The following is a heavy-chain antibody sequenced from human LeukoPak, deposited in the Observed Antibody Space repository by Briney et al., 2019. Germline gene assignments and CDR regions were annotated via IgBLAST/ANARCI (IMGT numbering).Heavy chain of an antibody. J-gene: IGHJ4*02. CDR2: ISGSGGST. Sequence: GGSLRLSCAASGFTFSNYAMRWVRQAPGKGLEWVSDISGSGGSTYYADSVKGRFSISRDNSRNTLYLQMNSLRAEDTAVYYCASLGGVRDPFYYFDYWGQRTLVTVSS. CDR3: ASLGGVRDPFYYFDY. D-gene: IGHD3-10*01. CDR1: GFTFSNYA. V-gene: IGHV3-23*01.